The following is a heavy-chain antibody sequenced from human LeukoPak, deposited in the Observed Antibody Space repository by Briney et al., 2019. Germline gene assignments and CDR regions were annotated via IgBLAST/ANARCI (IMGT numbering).Heavy chain of an antibody. J-gene: IGHJ6*02. D-gene: IGHD3-16*01. CDR3: VRGAYYLYGMDV. CDR1: GFTFSTYW. V-gene: IGHV3-74*03. CDR2: INGDGTYT. Sequence: PGGSLRLSCAASGFTFSTYWMHWVRQAPGKGLVWVAQINGDGTYTTYADSMKGRSTISRDNAKNTLYLHINSLRVEDTSVFYCVRGAYYLYGMDVWGQGTTVTASS.